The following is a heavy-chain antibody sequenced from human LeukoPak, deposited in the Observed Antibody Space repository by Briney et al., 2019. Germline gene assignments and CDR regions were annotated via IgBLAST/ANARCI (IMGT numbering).Heavy chain of an antibody. CDR2: IYYSGST. CDR1: GGSISSYY. V-gene: IGHV4-59*01. D-gene: IGHD3-22*01. Sequence: SETLSLTCTVSGGSISSYYWSWIRQPPGKGLEWLGYIYYSGSTNYNPSLKSRVTISVDTSKNQFSLKLSSVTAADTAVYYCARVYAGYYYDSSAEGYAFDIWGQGTMVTVSS. CDR3: ARVYAGYYYDSSAEGYAFDI. J-gene: IGHJ3*02.